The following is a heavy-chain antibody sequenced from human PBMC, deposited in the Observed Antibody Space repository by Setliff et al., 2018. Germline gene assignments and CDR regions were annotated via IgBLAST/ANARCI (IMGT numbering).Heavy chain of an antibody. CDR2: VYTTGST. V-gene: IGHV4-4*07. CDR1: GGSMGSYY. D-gene: IGHD3-10*01. Sequence: SETLSLTCTVFGGSMGSYYRTWIRQSAGKGLEWIGRVYTTGSTAFNPSLNSRVTMSLDKSKNQFSLKLYSVTAADTAVYFCARVRITPYCMDVWGKGTTVTVSS. J-gene: IGHJ6*03. CDR3: ARVRITPYCMDV.